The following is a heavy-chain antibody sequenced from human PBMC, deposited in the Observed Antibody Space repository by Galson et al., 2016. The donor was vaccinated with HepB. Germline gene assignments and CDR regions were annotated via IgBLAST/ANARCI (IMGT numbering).Heavy chain of an antibody. J-gene: IGHJ5*02. CDR3: ARAPGIEVSGVFHP. CDR2: ISAHNGNT. D-gene: IGHD6-19*01. Sequence: SVKVSCKASGYMFTDYGVAWVRQAPGQGLEWIGWISAHNGNTVSAQKFRGRVTMTTDTSTTTAYMSLSSLTSDDTAVCFCARAPGIEVSGVFHPWGQGTVLIVSS. V-gene: IGHV1-18*01. CDR1: GYMFTDYG.